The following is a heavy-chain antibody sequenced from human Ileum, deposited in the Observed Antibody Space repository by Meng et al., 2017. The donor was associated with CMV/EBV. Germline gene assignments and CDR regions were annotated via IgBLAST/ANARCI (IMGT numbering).Heavy chain of an antibody. J-gene: IGHJ5*02. CDR1: GYTFSAYW. CDR2: VDPNNGDT. D-gene: IGHD1-26*01. V-gene: IGHV1-2*06. CDR3: ARDRGNGSP. Sequence: ASVKVSCKASGYTFSAYWIHWVRQAPGQGLQWMGRVDPNNGDTNYAQNFQGRVTMTADTSTSTGYMELTNLRSDDTAVYFCARDRGNGSPWGQGTLVTVSS.